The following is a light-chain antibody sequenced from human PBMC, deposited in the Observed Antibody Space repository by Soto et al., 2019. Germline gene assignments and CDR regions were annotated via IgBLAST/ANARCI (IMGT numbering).Light chain of an antibody. V-gene: IGLV2-14*03. CDR2: DVS. Sequence: QSVLTQPASVSGSPGQSISISCIGTTSDVGRYNYVSWYQQHPGKAPKLMIYDVSYRPSWVSNRFSGSKSGITASLTISGLQAEDEADYYCNSFTTSSTYVFGTGTKVTVL. CDR3: NSFTTSSTYV. CDR1: TSDVGRYNY. J-gene: IGLJ1*01.